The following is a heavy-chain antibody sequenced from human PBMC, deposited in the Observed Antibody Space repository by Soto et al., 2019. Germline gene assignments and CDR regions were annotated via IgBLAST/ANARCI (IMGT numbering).Heavy chain of an antibody. V-gene: IGHV3-23*01. CDR1: GCTFSSCT. Sequence: GSLTLSCVASGCTFSSCTKNWVRHGPPPGLGWVSTSSGSGGSIYYSDSVKGRFASSRDNSKNTLFLQMSSLRVEDMALYYCAKVISYGSDFLDYWGPGTLVTVSS. CDR2: SSGSGGSI. CDR3: AKVISYGSDFLDY. J-gene: IGHJ4*02. D-gene: IGHD3-10*01.